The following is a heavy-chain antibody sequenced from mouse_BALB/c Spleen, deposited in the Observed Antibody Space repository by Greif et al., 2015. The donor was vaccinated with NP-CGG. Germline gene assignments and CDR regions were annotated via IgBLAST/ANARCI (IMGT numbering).Heavy chain of an antibody. D-gene: IGHD3-1*01. J-gene: IGHJ4*01. CDR3: NAGLGLRAMDY. CDR2: IDPENGDT. CDR1: GFNIKDYY. V-gene: IGHV14-4*02. Sequence: EVQLVESGAELVRSGASVKLSCTASGFNIKDYYMHWVKQRPEQGLEWIGWIDPENGDTEYAPKFQGKATMTADTSSNTAYLQLSSLTSEDTAVYYCNAGLGLRAMDYWGQGTSVTVSS.